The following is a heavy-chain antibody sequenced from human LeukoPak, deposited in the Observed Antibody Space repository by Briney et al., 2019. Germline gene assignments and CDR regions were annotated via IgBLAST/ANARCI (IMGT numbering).Heavy chain of an antibody. J-gene: IGHJ6*02. V-gene: IGHV3-30*04. CDR3: ARDLKENYYGSGSSYYYYGMDV. D-gene: IGHD3-10*01. CDR1: GFTFSSYA. Sequence: GGSLRLSCAASGFTFSSYAMSWVRQAPGRGLEGVAVISYDGSNKYYADSVKGRFTISRDNSKNTLYLQMNSLRAEDTAVYYCARDLKENYYGSGSSYYYYGMDVWGQGTTVTVSS. CDR2: ISYDGSNK.